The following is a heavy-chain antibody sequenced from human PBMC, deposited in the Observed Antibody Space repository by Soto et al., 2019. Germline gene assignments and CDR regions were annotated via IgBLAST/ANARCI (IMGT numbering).Heavy chain of an antibody. CDR1: GFTFSSYG. CDR2: IWYDGSNK. D-gene: IGHD2-8*01. V-gene: IGHV3-33*01. J-gene: IGHJ4*02. Sequence: GGSLRLSCAASGFTFSSYGMHWVRQAPGKGLEWVAVIWYDGSNKYYADSVKGRFTISRDNSKNTLYLQMNSLRAEDTAVYYCARALAGTNGVFDYWGQGTLVTVSS. CDR3: ARALAGTNGVFDY.